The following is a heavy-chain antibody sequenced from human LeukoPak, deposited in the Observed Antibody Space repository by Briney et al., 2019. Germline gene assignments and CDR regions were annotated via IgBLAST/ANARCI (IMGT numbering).Heavy chain of an antibody. D-gene: IGHD6-6*01. V-gene: IGHV4-59*01. Sequence: SETLSLTCTVSGGSISSYYWSWIRQPPGKGLEWIGYIYYSGSTNYNPSLKSRVTISVDTSKNQFSLKLSSVTAADTAVYYCAREYSSSSFLNYFDYWGQGTPVTVSS. CDR2: IYYSGST. J-gene: IGHJ4*02. CDR1: GGSISSYY. CDR3: AREYSSSSFLNYFDY.